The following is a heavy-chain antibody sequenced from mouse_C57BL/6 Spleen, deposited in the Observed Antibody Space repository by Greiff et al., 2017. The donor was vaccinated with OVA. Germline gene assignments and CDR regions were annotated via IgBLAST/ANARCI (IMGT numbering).Heavy chain of an antibody. D-gene: IGHD2-4*01. V-gene: IGHV5-16*01. Sequence: EVHLVESEGGLVQPGSSMKLSCTASGFTFSDYYMAWVRQVPEKGLEWVATINYDGSSTYYLDSLKSRFIISRDNAKNILYLQMSSLKSEDTATYYCARDDDYDGVFDYWGQGTTLTVSS. J-gene: IGHJ2*01. CDR1: GFTFSDYY. CDR3: ARDDDYDGVFDY. CDR2: INYDGSST.